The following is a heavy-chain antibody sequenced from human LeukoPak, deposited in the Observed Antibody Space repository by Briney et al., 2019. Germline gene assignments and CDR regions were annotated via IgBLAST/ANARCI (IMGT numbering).Heavy chain of an antibody. J-gene: IGHJ4*02. D-gene: IGHD4-17*01. CDR3: ARSPCTVNLDY. CDR1: GYSFTNYW. CDR2: IYPGDSDT. Sequence: GESLKISCKASGYSFTNYWVGWVRQMPGKGLEWMGIIYPGDSDTRYSPSFQGQVTISADKSISTAYLQWSSLKASDTAMYYCARSPCTVNLDYWGQGTLVTVSS. V-gene: IGHV5-51*01.